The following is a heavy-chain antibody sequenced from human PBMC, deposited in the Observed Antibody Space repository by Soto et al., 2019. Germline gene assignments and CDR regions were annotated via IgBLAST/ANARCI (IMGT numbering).Heavy chain of an antibody. Sequence: QVQLVQSVAEVKKPGASVKVSCKASGYTFTSYGIRWVRQAPGQGLEWMGWLSAYNGNTNYAQKLQGRVTMTTDTSTSSASMELRSLSSDDTAVYYCAREHPGGDSQPFGYWCQGSLGTFSS. J-gene: IGHJ4*02. D-gene: IGHD2-21*02. V-gene: IGHV1-18*01. CDR2: LSAYNGNT. CDR3: AREHPGGDSQPFGY. CDR1: GYTFTSYG.